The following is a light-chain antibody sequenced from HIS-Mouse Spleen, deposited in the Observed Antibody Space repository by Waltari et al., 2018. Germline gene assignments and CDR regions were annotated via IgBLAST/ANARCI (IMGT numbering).Light chain of an antibody. V-gene: IGKV1-33*01. J-gene: IGKJ5*01. CDR3: QQYDNLPPVIT. CDR1: QDISNY. Sequence: DIQMTQSPSSLSASVGDRVTIPFQASQDISNYLNWYQQKPGKAPKLLIYDASNLETGVPSRFSGSGSGTDFTFTISSLQPEDIATYYCQQYDNLPPVITFGQGTRLEIK. CDR2: DAS.